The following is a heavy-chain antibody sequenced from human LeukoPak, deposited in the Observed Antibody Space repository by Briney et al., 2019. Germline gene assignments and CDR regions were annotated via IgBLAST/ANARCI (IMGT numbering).Heavy chain of an antibody. CDR2: IYYSGST. Sequence: PSETLSLTCTVSGGSISNNYWSWIRQPPGKGLEYIGYIYYSGSTNYNPSLKSRVTISVDTSKNQFSLRLTSVTAADTAVYYCARDPGRRGSGLDWGQGTLVTVSS. CDR3: ARDPGRRGSGLD. CDR1: GGSISNNY. V-gene: IGHV4-59*01. D-gene: IGHD6-25*01. J-gene: IGHJ4*02.